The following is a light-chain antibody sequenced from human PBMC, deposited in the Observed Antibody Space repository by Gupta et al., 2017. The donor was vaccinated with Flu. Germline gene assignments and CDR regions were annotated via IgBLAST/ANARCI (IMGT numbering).Light chain of an antibody. CDR3: GTWDNSLSAVV. V-gene: IGLV1-51*01. CDR1: ASNIGINY. J-gene: IGLJ2*01. CDR2: DNN. Sequence: QSVLTQPPSVSAAPGQKVTFPCSGSASNIGINYVSWYQQLPGTAPKLLIYDNNKRPSGIPDRFSGCKSGTSATLGITGLQTGDEADYYCGTWDNSLSAVVFGGGTKLAVL.